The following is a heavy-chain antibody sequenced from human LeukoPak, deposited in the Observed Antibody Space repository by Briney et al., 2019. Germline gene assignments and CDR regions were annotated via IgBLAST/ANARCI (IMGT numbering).Heavy chain of an antibody. V-gene: IGHV2-70*11. CDR3: ARIRRSYYYYYYMDV. Sequence: TLSLTCAVYGGSFSGYYWSWIRQPPGKALEWLARIDWDDDKYYSTSLKARLTISKDTSKNQVVLTMTNMDPVDTATYYCARIRRSYYYYYYMDVWGKGTTVTVSS. CDR2: IDWDDDK. CDR1: GGSFSGYY. J-gene: IGHJ6*03.